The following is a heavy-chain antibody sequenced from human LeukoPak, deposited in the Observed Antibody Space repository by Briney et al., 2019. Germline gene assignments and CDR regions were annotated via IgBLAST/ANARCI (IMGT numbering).Heavy chain of an antibody. CDR1: GFTFSSYG. CDR2: ISYDGSNK. D-gene: IGHD3-10*01. Sequence: GRSLRLSCAASGFTFSSYGMHWVRQAPGKGLEWVAVISYDGSNKYYADSVKGRFTISRDNSKNTLYLQMNSLRAEDTAVYYCAKQGFGESHFDYWGQGTLVTVSS. J-gene: IGHJ4*02. CDR3: AKQGFGESHFDY. V-gene: IGHV3-30*18.